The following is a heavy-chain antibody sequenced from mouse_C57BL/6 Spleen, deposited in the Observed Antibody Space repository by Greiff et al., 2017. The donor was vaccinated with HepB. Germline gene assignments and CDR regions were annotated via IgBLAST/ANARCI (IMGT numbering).Heavy chain of an antibody. J-gene: IGHJ1*03. CDR3: ASHYYSNYGYFDV. Sequence: VQLQQSGPELVKPGASVKISCKASGYTFTDYYMNWVKQSHGKSLEWIGDINPNNGGTSYNQKFKGKATLTVDKSSSTAYMELRSLTSEDSAVYYCASHYYSNYGYFDVWGTGTTVTVSS. D-gene: IGHD2-5*01. V-gene: IGHV1-26*01. CDR1: GYTFTDYY. CDR2: INPNNGGT.